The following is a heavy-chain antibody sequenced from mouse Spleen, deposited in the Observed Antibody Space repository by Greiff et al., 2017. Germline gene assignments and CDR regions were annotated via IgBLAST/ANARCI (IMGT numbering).Heavy chain of an antibody. V-gene: IGHV1-82*01. CDR2: IYPGDGDT. CDR3: ARGYYDWYFDV. J-gene: IGHJ1*01. D-gene: IGHD2-3*01. CDR1: GYAFSSSW. Sequence: VQLQQSGPELVKPGASVTISCKASGYAFSSSWMNWVKQRPGKGLEWIGRIYPGDGDTNYNGKFKGKATLTADKSSSTAYMQLSSLTSEDSAVYFCARGYYDWYFDVWGAGTTVTVSS.